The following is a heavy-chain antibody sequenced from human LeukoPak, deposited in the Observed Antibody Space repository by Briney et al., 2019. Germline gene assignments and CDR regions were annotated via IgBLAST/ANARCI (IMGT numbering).Heavy chain of an antibody. J-gene: IGHJ3*02. V-gene: IGHV1-2*02. CDR2: INPNSGGT. D-gene: IGHD3-10*01. CDR1: GGTFSSSA. Sequence: ASVKVSCKASGGTFSSSAISWVRQAPGQGLEWMGWINPNSGGTNYAQKFQGRVTMTRDKSIRTAYMELSRLTSDDTAVYYCARNIWFGESADAFDIWGQGTMVTVSS. CDR3: ARNIWFGESADAFDI.